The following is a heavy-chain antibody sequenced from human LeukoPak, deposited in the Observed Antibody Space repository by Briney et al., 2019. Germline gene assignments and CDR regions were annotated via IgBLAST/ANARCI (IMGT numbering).Heavy chain of an antibody. V-gene: IGHV3-23*01. D-gene: IGHD2-15*01. CDR2: ISGSGGSA. CDR1: GFTFSSYA. J-gene: IGHJ4*02. CDR3: AKCACSGGSCYPLY. Sequence: PGGSLRLSCAASGFTFSSYAMSWVRQAPGKGLEWVSAISGSGGSAYYADSVKGRFTISRDNSRNTLYLQMNSLRAEDTAVYYCAKCACSGGSCYPLYWGQGTLVTVSS.